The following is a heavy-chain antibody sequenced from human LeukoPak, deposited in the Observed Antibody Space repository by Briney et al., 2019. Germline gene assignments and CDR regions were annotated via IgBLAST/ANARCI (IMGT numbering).Heavy chain of an antibody. J-gene: IGHJ4*02. D-gene: IGHD3-22*01. CDR1: GGSISSSSYY. Sequence: SETLSLTCTVSGGSISSSSYYWGWIRQPPGKGLEWIGSMYYSGSTFYNPSLKSRFTISVDTSKNQFSLKVSSVTAADTAVYYCARHRGYYDSSGYYVSPFDYWGQGTLVTVSS. V-gene: IGHV4-39*01. CDR2: MYYSGST. CDR3: ARHRGYYDSSGYYVSPFDY.